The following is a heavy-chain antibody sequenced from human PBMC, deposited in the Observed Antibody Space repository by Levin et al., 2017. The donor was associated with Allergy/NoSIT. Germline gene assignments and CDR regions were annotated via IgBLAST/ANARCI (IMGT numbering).Heavy chain of an antibody. CDR1: GFTFSSYA. Sequence: GESLKISCAASGFTFSSYAMSWVRQAPGKGLEWVSAISGSGGSTYYADSVKGRFTISRDNSKNTLYLQMNSLRAEDTAVYYCAKETKDLGVYWGQGTLVTVSS. D-gene: IGHD2-15*01. V-gene: IGHV3-23*01. CDR2: ISGSGGST. J-gene: IGHJ4*02. CDR3: AKETKDLGVY.